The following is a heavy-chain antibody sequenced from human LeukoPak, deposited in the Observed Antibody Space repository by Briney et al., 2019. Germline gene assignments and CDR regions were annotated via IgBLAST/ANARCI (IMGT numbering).Heavy chain of an antibody. J-gene: IGHJ6*03. CDR1: GYTFTSYG. CDR3: ARARVAHYYGSGSYYITYMDV. Sequence: ASVKVSCKASGYTFTSYGISWVRQAPGQGLEWMGWISAYNGNTNYAQKLQGRVTITADESTSTAYMELSSLRSEDTAVYYCARARVAHYYGSGSYYITYMDVWGKGTTVTISS. D-gene: IGHD3-10*01. V-gene: IGHV1-18*01. CDR2: ISAYNGNT.